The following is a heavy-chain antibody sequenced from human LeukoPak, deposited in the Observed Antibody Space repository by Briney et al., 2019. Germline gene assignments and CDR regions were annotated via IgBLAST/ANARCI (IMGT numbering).Heavy chain of an antibody. Sequence: ASVKVSCKASGGTFSSYAISWVRQAPGQGLEWMGGIIPIFGTANYAQKFQGRVTITADKSTSTAYMELSSPRSEDTAVYYCAREGNDYSRSWSDYWGQGTLVNVSS. CDR3: AREGNDYSRSWSDY. V-gene: IGHV1-69*06. CDR1: GGTFSSYA. D-gene: IGHD6-13*01. J-gene: IGHJ4*02. CDR2: IIPIFGTA.